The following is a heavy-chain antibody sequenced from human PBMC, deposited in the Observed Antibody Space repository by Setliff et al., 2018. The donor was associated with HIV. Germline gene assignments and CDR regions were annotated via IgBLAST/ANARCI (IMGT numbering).Heavy chain of an antibody. Sequence: SETLSLTCSVSGYSITNGYYWGWIRQPPGEGLEWVGSIYHDGSTYYNPSLRSRVTISVDTSKNQFSLKLSSVTAADTAVYYCATLDHSGGNFLAYWGQGSLVTVSS. J-gene: IGHJ4*02. CDR1: GYSITNGYY. D-gene: IGHD2-21*02. V-gene: IGHV4-38-2*02. CDR2: IYHDGST. CDR3: ATLDHSGGNFLAY.